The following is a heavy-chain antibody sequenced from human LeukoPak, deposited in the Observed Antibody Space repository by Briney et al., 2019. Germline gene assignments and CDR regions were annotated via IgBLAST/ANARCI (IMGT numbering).Heavy chain of an antibody. J-gene: IGHJ4*02. D-gene: IGHD6-19*01. CDR3: AKLTSGWFEDF. Sequence: GGSPRLSCAPSGFNFNNFPMTWVRQAPGKGLEWVSAIRPSDGSTFYADSVKGRFTISRDSSKRTPYLQMNSLRAEDTAVYYCAKLTSGWFEDFWGQGTLVTVSS. V-gene: IGHV3-23*01. CDR1: GFNFNNFP. CDR2: IRPSDGST.